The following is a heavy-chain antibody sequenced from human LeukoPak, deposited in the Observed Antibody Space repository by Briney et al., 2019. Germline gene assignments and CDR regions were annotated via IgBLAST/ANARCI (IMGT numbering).Heavy chain of an antibody. J-gene: IGHJ4*02. V-gene: IGHV3-21*01. CDR3: ARDPGYSGSGGY. CDR2: ISSSSSYI. Sequence: PGGSLRLSCAASGLTFSSYSMNWVRQAPGKGLEWVSSISSSSSYIYYADSVKGRFTISRDNAKNSLYLQMNSLRAEDTAVYYCARDPGYSGSGGYWGQGTLVTVSS. D-gene: IGHD5-12*01. CDR1: GLTFSSYS.